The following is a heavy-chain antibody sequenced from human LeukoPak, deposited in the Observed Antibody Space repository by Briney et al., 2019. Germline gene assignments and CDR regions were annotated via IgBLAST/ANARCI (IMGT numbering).Heavy chain of an antibody. Sequence: GGSLRLSCAASGFTFSSYWMSWVRQTPGKGLEWVSNIKQDGSEKYYVDSVKGRFTISRDNVKNSLYLQMNSLRAEDTAVYYCARLPDDYGDYKYFQHWGQGTLVTVSS. V-gene: IGHV3-7*01. CDR3: ARLPDDYGDYKYFQH. CDR1: GFTFSSYW. D-gene: IGHD4-17*01. J-gene: IGHJ1*01. CDR2: IKQDGSEK.